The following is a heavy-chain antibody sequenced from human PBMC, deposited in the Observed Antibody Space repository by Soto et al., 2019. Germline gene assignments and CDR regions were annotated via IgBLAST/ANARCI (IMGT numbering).Heavy chain of an antibody. CDR2: IFHSGNA. CDR3: ARAHAPTLPFDS. CDR1: GGSIRNVY. V-gene: IGHV4-59*01. D-gene: IGHD2-15*01. Sequence: SETLSLTCSVSGGSIRNVYWSWIRQSPGKRLEWIGFIFHSGNAKYNPSLKSRVTMSIDTSRNQISLSLDSVTAADTAIYFCARAHAPTLPFDSWGQGALVTVSS. J-gene: IGHJ4*01.